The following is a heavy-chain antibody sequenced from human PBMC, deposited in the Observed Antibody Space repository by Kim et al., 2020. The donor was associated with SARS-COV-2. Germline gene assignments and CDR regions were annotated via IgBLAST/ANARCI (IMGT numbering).Heavy chain of an antibody. V-gene: IGHV4-59*08. Sequence: SETLSLTCTVSGGSISSYYWSWIRQPPGKGLGWIGYIYYSGSTNYNPSLKSRVTISVDTSKNQFSLKLSSVTAADTAVYYCARQEYDYSNYGYYYYMDVWGKGTTVTVSS. CDR1: GGSISSYY. D-gene: IGHD4-4*01. CDR2: IYYSGST. CDR3: ARQEYDYSNYGYYYYMDV. J-gene: IGHJ6*03.